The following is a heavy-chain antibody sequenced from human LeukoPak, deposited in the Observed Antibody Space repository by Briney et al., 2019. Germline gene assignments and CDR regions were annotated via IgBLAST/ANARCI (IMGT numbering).Heavy chain of an antibody. Sequence: TSETLSLTCTVSGGSISGYYWSWIRQPAGKGLEWIGRIYTSGSTHYNPSLKSRVTISVDTSKNQFSLKLSSVTAADTAVYYCARQRWLQFYYYYYMDVWGKGTTVTVSS. CDR2: IYTSGST. V-gene: IGHV4-4*07. CDR3: ARQRWLQFYYYYYMDV. D-gene: IGHD5-24*01. CDR1: GGSISGYY. J-gene: IGHJ6*03.